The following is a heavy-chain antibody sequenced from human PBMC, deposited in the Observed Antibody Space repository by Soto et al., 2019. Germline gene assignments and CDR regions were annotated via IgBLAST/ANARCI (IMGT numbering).Heavy chain of an antibody. CDR2: IKTKGEGGTM. Sequence: EVQLVESGGGFVEPGGSLRLSCVGSGLTLSHAWMTWVRQAPGKGLEWVGRIKTKGEGGTMDYASPVKGRFSVSRDDSENTFYLHMSSLHSEDTARYYCVADLPGVRTNWGFDYWGQGTLVTFSS. CDR1: GLTLSHAW. J-gene: IGHJ4*02. V-gene: IGHV3-15*07. D-gene: IGHD7-27*01. CDR3: VADLPGVRTNWGFDY.